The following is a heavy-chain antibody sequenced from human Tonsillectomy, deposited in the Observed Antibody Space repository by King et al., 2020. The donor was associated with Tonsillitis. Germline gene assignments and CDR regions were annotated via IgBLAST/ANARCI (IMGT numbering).Heavy chain of an antibody. CDR3: ARHSGYYDSSGYSYDH. J-gene: IGHJ4*02. V-gene: IGHV4-39*01. CDR2: IYYSGST. Sequence: QLQESGPGLVKPSETLSLTCTVSGGSITTSSYYWGWIRQPPGKGLEWIGSIYYSGSTYYNPSLRSRVTISVDTSKNQFSLKLSSVTAADPAVYYCARHSGYYDSSGYSYDHWGQGTLVTVSS. D-gene: IGHD3-22*01. CDR1: GGSITTSSYY.